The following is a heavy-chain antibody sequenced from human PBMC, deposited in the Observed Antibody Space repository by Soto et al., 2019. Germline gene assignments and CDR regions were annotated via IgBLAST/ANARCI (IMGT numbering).Heavy chain of an antibody. CDR1: VFTFNNYA. D-gene: IGHD1-1*01. J-gene: IGHJ4*02. V-gene: IGHV3-23*01. Sequence: SLILSCAASVFTFNNYAMSWVRQAPGKGVEWVSSISGSGGDTYYADSVKGRFTFSRDNSKNTLYLQTNSLRAEDTAVYYCAKFGMATTKRSPPYYIDYWGQGALVTVSS. CDR2: ISGSGGDT. CDR3: AKFGMATTKRSPPYYIDY.